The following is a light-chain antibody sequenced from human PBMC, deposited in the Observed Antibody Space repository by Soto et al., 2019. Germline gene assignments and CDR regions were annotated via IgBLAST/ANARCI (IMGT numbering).Light chain of an antibody. J-gene: IGKJ2*01. CDR1: QSVSSSY. CDR3: QQYGSAPMYT. V-gene: IGKV3-20*01. Sequence: EIVLTQSPGTLSLSPGERATLSCRASQSVSSSYLAWYQQKPGHAPRLLIDGASGRATGIPDRFSGSGSGTDFTFIISRLEPEDYAVYYCQQYGSAPMYTFGQGTKLEIK. CDR2: GAS.